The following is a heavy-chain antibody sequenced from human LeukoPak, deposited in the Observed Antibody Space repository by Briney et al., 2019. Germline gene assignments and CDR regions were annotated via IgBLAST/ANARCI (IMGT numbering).Heavy chain of an antibody. V-gene: IGHV4-59*04. Sequence: PSETLSLTCTVSGGSISSYYWSWIRQPAGKGLEWIGSIYYSGYTYYNPSVESRVTISVDTSKNQFSLKLSSVTAADTAIYYCAKHYMGSYDNRGLDYWGQGIVVTVSS. CDR3: AKHYMGSYDNRGLDY. CDR1: GGSISSYY. D-gene: IGHD3-10*01. CDR2: IYYSGYT. J-gene: IGHJ4*02.